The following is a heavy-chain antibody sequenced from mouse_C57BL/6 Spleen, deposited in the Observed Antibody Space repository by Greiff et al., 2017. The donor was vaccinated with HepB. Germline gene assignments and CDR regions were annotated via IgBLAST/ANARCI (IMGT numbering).Heavy chain of an antibody. CDR3: ARIGYYAYEEYYFDY. CDR2: INYDGSST. D-gene: IGHD2-2*01. V-gene: IGHV5-16*01. CDR1: GFTFSDYY. Sequence: EVHLVESEGGLVQPGSSMKLSCTASGFTFSDYYMAWVRQVPEKGLEWVANINYDGSSTYYLDSLKSRFIISRDNAKNILYLQMSSLKSEDTATYYCARIGYYAYEEYYFDYWGQGTTLTVSS. J-gene: IGHJ2*01.